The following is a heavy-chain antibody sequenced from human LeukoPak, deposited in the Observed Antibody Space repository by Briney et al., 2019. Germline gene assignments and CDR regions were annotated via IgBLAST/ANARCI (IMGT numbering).Heavy chain of an antibody. CDR2: LYSGNST. D-gene: IGHD3-3*02. Sequence: GGSLRLSCAASGFSVSTNYMNWVRQAPGKGLEWVSILYSGNSTYYADSVEGRFIVSRDSSKNTLSLQMNDLRAEDTAVYYCARVGDHFHWYLDLWGRGTLVTVSS. CDR1: GFSVSTNY. CDR3: ARVGDHFHWYLDL. J-gene: IGHJ2*01. V-gene: IGHV3-53*01.